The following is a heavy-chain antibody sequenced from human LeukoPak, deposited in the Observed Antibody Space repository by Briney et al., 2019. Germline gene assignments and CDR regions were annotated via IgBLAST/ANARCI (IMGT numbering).Heavy chain of an antibody. D-gene: IGHD3/OR15-3a*01. CDR3: TREDWDFDS. V-gene: IGHV3-30*02. CDR1: GFIFRQYA. J-gene: IGHJ5*01. Sequence: PGGPLRLSWAASGFIFRQYAINWVGQAPGKELEGVACIGFDGSKYGDSVKGRFTISRDNSNNMAYLEMDSLRKEDTAVYYCTREDWDFDSWGQGTLVTVSS. CDR2: IGFDGSK.